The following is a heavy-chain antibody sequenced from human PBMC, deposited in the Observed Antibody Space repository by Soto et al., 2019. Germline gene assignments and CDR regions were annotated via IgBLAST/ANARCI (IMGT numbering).Heavy chain of an antibody. CDR1: GCSISSSSYY. D-gene: IGHD6-13*01. J-gene: IGHJ4*02. Sequence: PSETLSLTCTVSGCSISSSSYYWGWIRQPPGKGLEWIGSIYYSGSTYYNPSLKSRVTISVDTSKNQFSLKLSSVTAADTAVYYCARLPKYSSHFDYWGQGTLVTVSS. CDR2: IYYSGST. V-gene: IGHV4-39*01. CDR3: ARLPKYSSHFDY.